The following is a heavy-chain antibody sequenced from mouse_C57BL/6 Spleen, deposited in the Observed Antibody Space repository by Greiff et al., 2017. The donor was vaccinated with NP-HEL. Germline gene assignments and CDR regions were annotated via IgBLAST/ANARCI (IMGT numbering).Heavy chain of an antibody. CDR3: AREGLPFDY. J-gene: IGHJ2*01. V-gene: IGHV1-55*01. CDR1: GYTFTSYW. D-gene: IGHD2-2*01. Sequence: VQGVESGAELVRPGASVKMSCKASGYTFTSYWITWVKQRPGQGLEWIGDIYPGSGSTNYNEKFKSKATLTVDTSSSTAYMQLSSLTSEDSAVYYCAREGLPFDYWGQGTTLTVSS. CDR2: IYPGSGST.